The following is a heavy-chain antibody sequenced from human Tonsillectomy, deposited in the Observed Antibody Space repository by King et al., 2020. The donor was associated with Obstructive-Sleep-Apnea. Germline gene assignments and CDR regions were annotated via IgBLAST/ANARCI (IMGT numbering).Heavy chain of an antibody. D-gene: IGHD2-21*01. J-gene: IGHJ4*02. CDR2: IYYSRST. Sequence: HVQLQESGPGLVKPSETLSLTCTVSGDSITTSYYCTCNRHPPAKVPAGIGTIYYSRSTYYNPSLKIRVTLSVDTSKNPFSLNLSSVTAADTAVYYCARGPSLGEENDYWGQGTLVTVSS. CDR1: GDSITTSYY. CDR3: ARGPSLGEENDY. V-gene: IGHV4-38-2*02.